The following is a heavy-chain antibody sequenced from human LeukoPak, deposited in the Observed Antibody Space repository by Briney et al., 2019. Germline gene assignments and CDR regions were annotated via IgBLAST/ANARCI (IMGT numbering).Heavy chain of an antibody. D-gene: IGHD5-18*01. J-gene: IGHJ4*02. CDR2: INWNGGNT. CDR3: ARGAEVQLWSYYFDY. V-gene: IGHV3-20*04. Sequence: GGSLRLSCAASGFTFDYGMSWVRQAPGKGLEWVSTINWNGGNTGYVDSVKGRFTISRDNAKNSLYLQMNSLRAEDTALYYCARGAEVQLWSYYFDYWGQGTLVTVSS. CDR1: GFTFDYG.